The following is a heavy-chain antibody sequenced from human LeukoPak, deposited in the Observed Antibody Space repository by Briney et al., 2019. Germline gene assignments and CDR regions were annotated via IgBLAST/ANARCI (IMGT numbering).Heavy chain of an antibody. Sequence: GGSLRLSCAASGFIVSNNYMTWVRQAPGKGLEWVSNIYSGGSTYYADSVKGRFTVSRDDSKNTLYLQMNSLRAEDTAAYYCARDWLNYGSPYYSMDVWGQGTTVTVSS. CDR1: GFIVSNNY. CDR2: IYSGGST. J-gene: IGHJ6*02. CDR3: ARDWLNYGSPYYSMDV. V-gene: IGHV3-53*01. D-gene: IGHD4-17*01.